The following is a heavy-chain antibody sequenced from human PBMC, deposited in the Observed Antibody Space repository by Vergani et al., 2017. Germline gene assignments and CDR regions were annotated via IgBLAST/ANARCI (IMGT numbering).Heavy chain of an antibody. CDR1: GFTFSSYA. D-gene: IGHD3-22*01. Sequence: EVQLLESGGGLVQPGGSLRLSCTASGFTFSSYAMSWVRQAPGKGLEWVSSISGSGGTTYYADSVKGRFTISRDNSKHTLYVQMNSLRAEDTDVYYCAKSHFYYDSSGYWDFDYWGQGTLVTVSS. CDR3: AKSHFYYDSSGYWDFDY. V-gene: IGHV3-23*01. CDR2: ISGSGGTT. J-gene: IGHJ4*02.